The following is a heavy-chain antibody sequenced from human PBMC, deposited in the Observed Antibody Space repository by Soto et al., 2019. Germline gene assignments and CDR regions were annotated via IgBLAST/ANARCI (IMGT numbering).Heavy chain of an antibody. J-gene: IGHJ4*02. V-gene: IGHV3-72*01. CDR2: SKNKADSYTT. CDR1: GFTFSDHY. CDR3: TVWGSGNDFGAA. D-gene: IGHD3-10*01. Sequence: EVQLVESGGGLVQPGGSLRLSCAASGFTFSDHYMDWVRQAPGKGLEWVGRSKNKADSYTTEYAASVKGRFTILRDGSKNSLFLQMLSLKTEDTAVYYCTVWGSGNDFGAAWGQGILVTVSS.